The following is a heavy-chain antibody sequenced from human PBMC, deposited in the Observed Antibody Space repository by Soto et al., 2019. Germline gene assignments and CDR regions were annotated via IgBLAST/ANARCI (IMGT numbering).Heavy chain of an antibody. CDR3: AKGELWSYYFDY. D-gene: IGHD5-18*01. Sequence: EVQLLESGGGLVQPGGSLRLSCAASGFTFSSYAMSWVRQAPGKGLEWVSAISGSGGSTYYADSVKGQFTIPRYNSKITLYLQMNSLRAEDTAVYYCAKGELWSYYFDYWGQGTLVTVSS. V-gene: IGHV3-23*01. J-gene: IGHJ4*02. CDR1: GFTFSSYA. CDR2: ISGSGGST.